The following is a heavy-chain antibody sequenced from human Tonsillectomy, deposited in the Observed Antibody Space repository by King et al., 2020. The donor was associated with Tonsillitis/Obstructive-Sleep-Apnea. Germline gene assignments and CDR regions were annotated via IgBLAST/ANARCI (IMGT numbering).Heavy chain of an antibody. D-gene: IGHD2-2*01. CDR1: GDTFTSNW. J-gene: IGHJ4*02. V-gene: IGHV5-51*01. Sequence: AQLVQSGAEVKKPGESLNISCKGSGDTFTSNWIGWVRQVPGKGLEWMGIIYPGDSDTRYSPSFQGQVTFSVDKSINTAYLQWSSLKASDSAMYYCARMRVCSSNSFYGDFDSGGQEPLAPVPS. CDR2: IYPGDSDT. CDR3: ARMRVCSSNSFYGDFDS.